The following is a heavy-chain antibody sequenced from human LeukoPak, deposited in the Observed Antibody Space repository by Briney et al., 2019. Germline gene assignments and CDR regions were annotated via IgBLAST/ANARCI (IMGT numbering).Heavy chain of an antibody. D-gene: IGHD3-3*01. Sequence: ASVKVSCKASGGTFSSYAICWVRQAPGQGLEWMGGIIPIFGTANYAQKFQGRVTITADESTSTAYMELSSLRSEDTAVYYCAASITIFGVVIMAPTAFDYWGQGTLVTVSS. CDR2: IIPIFGTA. V-gene: IGHV1-69*13. CDR1: GGTFSSYA. J-gene: IGHJ4*02. CDR3: AASITIFGVVIMAPTAFDY.